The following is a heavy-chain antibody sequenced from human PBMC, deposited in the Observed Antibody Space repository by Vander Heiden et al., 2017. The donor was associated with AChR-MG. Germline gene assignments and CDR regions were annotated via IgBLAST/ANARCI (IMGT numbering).Heavy chain of an antibody. CDR1: GFNLNNFG. D-gene: IGHD1-26*01. CDR3: ARDSDTTELYWYFDL. CDR2: IGARGDT. Sequence: QVQLVESGGGVVQPGRSRRLSCEASGFNLNNFGVPWVRPAPGKGLEGVADIGARGDTFYADSGKGRFTVSRDSSNNMVYLQMNSLRGEDTAVYYCARDSDTTELYWYFDLWGRGTLVTVSS. V-gene: IGHV3-33*01. J-gene: IGHJ2*01.